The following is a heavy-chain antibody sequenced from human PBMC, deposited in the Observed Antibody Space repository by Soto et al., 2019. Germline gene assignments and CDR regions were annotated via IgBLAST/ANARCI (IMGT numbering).Heavy chain of an antibody. Sequence: QVQLVESGGGVVQPGRSLRLSCAASGFTFSSYGMHWVRQAPGKGLEWVAVIWYDGSNKYYADSAKGRFTISRDNSKNTLYLQMNSLRAEDTAVYYCARAIMTTVTTLDYWGQGTLVTVSS. CDR1: GFTFSSYG. CDR3: ARAIMTTVTTLDY. CDR2: IWYDGSNK. V-gene: IGHV3-33*01. J-gene: IGHJ4*02. D-gene: IGHD4-17*01.